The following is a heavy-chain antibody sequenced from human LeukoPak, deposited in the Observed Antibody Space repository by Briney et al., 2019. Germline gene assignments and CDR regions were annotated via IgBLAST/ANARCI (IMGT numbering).Heavy chain of an antibody. V-gene: IGHV3-30*04. CDR2: IAYDGSNE. CDR3: AGEVDTAMKY. J-gene: IGHJ4*02. CDR1: GFTFTNYG. Sequence: GGSLRLSCVVSGFTFTNYGMHWVRQAPGKGLDWVASIAYDGSNENYAESVKGRFTISSDNSKNTLCLQLNSLRAEDTAVYYCAGEVDTAMKYWGQGTLVTVSS. D-gene: IGHD5-18*01.